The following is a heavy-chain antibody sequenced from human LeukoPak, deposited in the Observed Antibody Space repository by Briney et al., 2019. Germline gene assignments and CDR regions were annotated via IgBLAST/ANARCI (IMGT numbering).Heavy chain of an antibody. Sequence: PGGSLRLSCAASGFTFSSYWLNSARQAPAKGLEWVASINHNGNVNYYVDSVRGRFTISRDNAKNSLYLQMSSLIAEDTAVYLCARGGGLDVWGQGAMATDCS. CDR3: ARGGGLDV. CDR2: INHNGNVN. J-gene: IGHJ6*02. D-gene: IGHD3-16*01. CDR1: GFTFSSYW. V-gene: IGHV3-7*03.